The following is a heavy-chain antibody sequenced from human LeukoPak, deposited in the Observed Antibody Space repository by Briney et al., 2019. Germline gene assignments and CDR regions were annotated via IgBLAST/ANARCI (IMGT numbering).Heavy chain of an antibody. CDR2: ITNAADPSNTI. CDR3: ARAYFDGSAYYYVYFDY. Sequence: GGSLRLSCAASGFTFRSFAMNWVRQAPGKGLEWIAYITNAADPSNTIYYADSVRGRFTISRDNAKNSLYLQMNSLRAEDAAVYYCARAYFDGSAYYYVYFDYWGQGTLVTVSS. CDR1: GFTFRSFA. V-gene: IGHV3-48*04. D-gene: IGHD3-22*01. J-gene: IGHJ4*02.